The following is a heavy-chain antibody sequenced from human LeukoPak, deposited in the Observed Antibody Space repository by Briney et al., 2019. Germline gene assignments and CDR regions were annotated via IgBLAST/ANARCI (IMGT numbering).Heavy chain of an antibody. CDR3: ADGMDV. CDR2: IKTDGSST. CDR1: GFTFSSYW. Sequence: GGSLRLSCAASGFTFSSYWMHWVRQAPGKGLVWVSRIKTDGSSTSYADSVKGRFTISRDNAKNTLYLQMNSLRAEDTAVYYCADGMDVWGQGTTVTVSS. V-gene: IGHV3-74*01. J-gene: IGHJ6*02.